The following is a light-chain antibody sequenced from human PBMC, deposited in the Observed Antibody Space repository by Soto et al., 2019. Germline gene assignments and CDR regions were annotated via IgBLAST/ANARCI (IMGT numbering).Light chain of an antibody. CDR1: GSDIGNYNY. CDR3: SSHSSSSAYYV. J-gene: IGLJ1*01. CDR2: GVS. V-gene: IGLV2-14*01. Sequence: QSALTQPASVSGSPGQSITISCTGNGSDIGNYNYVSWYQQHPGKAPKLMIYGVSNRPSGVSNRFSGSKSGNAASLTISGLQAEDEADYYCSSHSSSSAYYVFGTGTKVTVL.